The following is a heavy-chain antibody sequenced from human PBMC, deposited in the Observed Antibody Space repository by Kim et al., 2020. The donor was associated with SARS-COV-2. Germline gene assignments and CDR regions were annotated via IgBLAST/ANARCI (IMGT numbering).Heavy chain of an antibody. CDR1: GGSISSGDYF. D-gene: IGHD3-10*01. J-gene: IGHJ4*02. V-gene: IGHV4-30-4*01. CDR2: IYYSGNT. Sequence: SETLSLTCTVSGGSISSGDYFWSWIRQPPGKGLEWIGYIYYSGNTYYNPSLKSRVGIARDKSKNQFSLELISVTAADTAVYYCARWPRRGFWELLTDYWGQGTLVTVSS. CDR3: ARWPRRGFWELLTDY.